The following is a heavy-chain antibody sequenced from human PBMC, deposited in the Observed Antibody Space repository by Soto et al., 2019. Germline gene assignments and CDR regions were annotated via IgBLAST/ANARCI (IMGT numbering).Heavy chain of an antibody. V-gene: IGHV1-2*04. CDR3: ARSVAGTTYYYYYYGMDV. CDR2: INPNSGGT. D-gene: IGHD1-7*01. CDR1: GYTFTGYY. Sequence: WASVKVSCKASGYTFTGYYMHWVRQAPGQGLEWMGWINPNSGGTNYAQKFQGWVTMTRDTSISTAYMELSRLRSDDTAVYYCARSVAGTTYYYYYYGMDVWGQGTTVTVSS. J-gene: IGHJ6*02.